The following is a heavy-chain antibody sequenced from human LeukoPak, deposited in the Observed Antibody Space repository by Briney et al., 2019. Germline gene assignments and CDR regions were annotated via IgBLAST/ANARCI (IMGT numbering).Heavy chain of an antibody. V-gene: IGHV3-23*01. CDR2: ISGSGGST. J-gene: IGHJ4*02. CDR1: GFTFSSYA. CDR3: AKDPHVLSTVTTTLDY. Sequence: GGSLRLSCAASGFTFSSYAMSWVRQAPGKGLEWVSAISGSGGSTYYADSVKGRFTISRDNSKNTLYLQMNSLRAEDTAVYYCAKDPHVLSTVTTTLDYWGQGTLVTVSS. D-gene: IGHD4-17*01.